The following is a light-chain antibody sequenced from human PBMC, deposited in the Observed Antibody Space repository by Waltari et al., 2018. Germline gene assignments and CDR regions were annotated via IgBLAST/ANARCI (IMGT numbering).Light chain of an antibody. Sequence: QSVLTQPPSASGTPGQRVTISCSGSHSNIGSNYVYWYQQLPGTAPKLLIYKDSQRPEGVPDRFPGSKPGTSSSLAISGLRSEDEADYYCAAWDDSLSGPIFATWTKVTV. J-gene: IGLJ1*01. V-gene: IGLV1-47*01. CDR3: AAWDDSLSGPI. CDR2: KDS. CDR1: HSNIGSNY.